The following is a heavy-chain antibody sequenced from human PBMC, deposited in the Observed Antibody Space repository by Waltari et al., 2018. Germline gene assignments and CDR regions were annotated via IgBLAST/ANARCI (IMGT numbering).Heavy chain of an antibody. Sequence: EVQLVESGGGLVQPGRSLRLSCAASGFTFDDYAMHWGRQAPGKGLEWVSGISWNSGSIGYADSVKGRFTISRDNAKNSLYLQMNSLRAEDTALYYCAKARMPYCSGGSCYSPNWFDPWGQGTLVTVSS. V-gene: IGHV3-9*01. D-gene: IGHD2-15*01. J-gene: IGHJ5*02. CDR3: AKARMPYCSGGSCYSPNWFDP. CDR2: ISWNSGSI. CDR1: GFTFDDYA.